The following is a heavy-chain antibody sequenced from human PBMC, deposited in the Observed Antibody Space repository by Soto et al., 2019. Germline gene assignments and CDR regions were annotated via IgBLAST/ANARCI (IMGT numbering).Heavy chain of an antibody. J-gene: IGHJ4*02. CDR3: ATLPWRRKFFDY. CDR1: GGSISSGDYY. Sequence: SETLSLTCTVSGGSISSGDYYWSWIRQPPGKGLEWIGYIYYSGSTYYNPSLKSRVTISVDTSKNQFSLKLTSVTAADTAVYYCATLPWRRKFFDYWGQGTLVTVSS. D-gene: IGHD1-1*01. V-gene: IGHV4-30-4*01. CDR2: IYYSGST.